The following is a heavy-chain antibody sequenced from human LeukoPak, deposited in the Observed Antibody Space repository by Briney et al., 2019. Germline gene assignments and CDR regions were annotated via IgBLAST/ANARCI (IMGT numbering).Heavy chain of an antibody. CDR2: ISSSGST. J-gene: IGHJ4*02. CDR1: GGSVSSYS. Sequence: PSETLSLTSTVSGGSVSSYSWSWIRQPAGKGLEWLGRISSSGSTNYNPSLKSRVTMSVDTSNNQFSLKLSSVTAADTAIYYCARDQSAWTFDYWGQGTLVTVSS. V-gene: IGHV4-4*07. CDR3: ARDQSAWTFDY. D-gene: IGHD3/OR15-3a*01.